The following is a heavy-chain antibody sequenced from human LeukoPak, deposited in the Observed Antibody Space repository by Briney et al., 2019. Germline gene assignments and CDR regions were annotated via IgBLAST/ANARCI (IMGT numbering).Heavy chain of an antibody. CDR3: ACQLLGEAFDI. V-gene: IGHV3-9*01. J-gene: IGHJ3*02. CDR1: GFTFDDYA. D-gene: IGHD2-2*01. Sequence: GGSLRLSCAASGFTFDDYAMHWVRQAPGKGLEWVSGISWKSGSIGYADSVKGRFTISRDNAKNSLYLQMNSLRAEDTALYYCACQLLGEAFDIWGQGTMVTVSS. CDR2: ISWKSGSI.